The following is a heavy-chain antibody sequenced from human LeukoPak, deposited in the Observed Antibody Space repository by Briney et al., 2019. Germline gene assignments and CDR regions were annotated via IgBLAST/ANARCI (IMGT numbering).Heavy chain of an antibody. CDR2: INPISGST. CDR1: GYTFSSYY. D-gene: IGHD6-13*01. J-gene: IGHJ3*02. CDR3: ASYSSSWWDDAFDI. V-gene: IGHV1-46*01. Sequence: APVKVSCKASGYTFSSYYMQWVRQAPGQGLEWMGIINPISGSTTYAQKFQGRVTVTRDTSASTAYMELSSLRSEDTAVYYCASYSSSWWDDAFDIWGQGTMVTVSS.